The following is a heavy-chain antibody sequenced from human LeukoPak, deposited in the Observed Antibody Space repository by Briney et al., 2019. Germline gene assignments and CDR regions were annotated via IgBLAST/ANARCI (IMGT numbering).Heavy chain of an antibody. CDR2: IRYDGSNE. Sequence: GGSPRLSCAASGFTFSSYAMSWVRQAPGKGLEWVAFIRYDGSNEYYADSVKGRFTISRDKSKDTLSLQMNGLRVEDTAVYYCAKVMPPGRIRFYSYYMDVWGKGTTVSVS. CDR1: GFTFSSYA. V-gene: IGHV3-30*02. CDR3: AKVMPPGRIRFYSYYMDV. D-gene: IGHD2-15*01. J-gene: IGHJ6*03.